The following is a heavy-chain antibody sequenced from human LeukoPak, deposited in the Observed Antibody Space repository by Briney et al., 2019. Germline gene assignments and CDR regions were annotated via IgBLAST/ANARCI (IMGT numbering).Heavy chain of an antibody. CDR2: ISGSGGST. V-gene: IGHV3-23*01. CDR3: TRQPPLALGSHY. J-gene: IGHJ4*02. CDR1: GFTFSSYS. D-gene: IGHD3-10*02. Sequence: GGSLRLSCAASGFTFSSYSMSWVRQAPGKGLEWVSAISGSGGSTYYADSVKGRFTISRDNSKNTAYLQMNSLKTEDTAVYYCTRQPPLALGSHYWGQGTLVTVSS.